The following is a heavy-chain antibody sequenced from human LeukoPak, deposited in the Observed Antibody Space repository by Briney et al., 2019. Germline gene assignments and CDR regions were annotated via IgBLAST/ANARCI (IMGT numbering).Heavy chain of an antibody. CDR2: INPNSGGT. CDR3: ARDAWGPGRSIYFQH. Sequence: ASVKVSCKASGYTVTGCYMHWVRQAPGQGLEWMGWINPNSGGTNYAQKFQGWVTMTRDTSISTAYMELSRLRSDDTAVYYCARDAWGPGRSIYFQHWGQGTLVTVSS. V-gene: IGHV1-2*04. CDR1: GYTVTGCY. J-gene: IGHJ1*01. D-gene: IGHD6-6*01.